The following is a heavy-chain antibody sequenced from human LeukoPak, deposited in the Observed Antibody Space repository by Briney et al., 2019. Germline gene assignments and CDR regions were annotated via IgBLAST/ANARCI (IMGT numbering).Heavy chain of an antibody. CDR2: ISCSGSTI. V-gene: IGHV3-11*04. D-gene: IGHD5-18*01. Sequence: SLRLSCAASGFTFSDYYMRWIRQAPGKGLEWVSYISCSGSTIYYADSVKGRFTISRDNAKNSLYLQMNSLRAEDTAVYYCARRGYSYGPSKYYFDYWGQGTLVTVSS. CDR3: ARRGYSYGPSKYYFDY. J-gene: IGHJ4*02. CDR1: GFTFSDYY.